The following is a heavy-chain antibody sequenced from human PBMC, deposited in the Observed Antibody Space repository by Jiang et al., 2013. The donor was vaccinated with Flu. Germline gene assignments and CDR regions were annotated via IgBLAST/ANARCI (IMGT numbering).Heavy chain of an antibody. CDR2: ISGSGGST. CDR1: GFTFSSYA. J-gene: IGHJ4*02. Sequence: QLLESGGGLVQPGGSLRLSCAASGFTFSSYAMSWVRQAPGKGLEWVSAISGSGGSTYYADSVKGRFTISRDNSKNTLYLQMNSLRAEDTAVYYCAKVHVVVVAATRLQHYFDYWGQGTLVTVSS. CDR3: AKVHVVVVAATRLQHYFDY. V-gene: IGHV3-23*01. D-gene: IGHD2-15*01.